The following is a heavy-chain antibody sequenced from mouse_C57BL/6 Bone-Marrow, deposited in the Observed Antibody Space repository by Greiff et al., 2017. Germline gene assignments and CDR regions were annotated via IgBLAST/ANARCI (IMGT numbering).Heavy chain of an antibody. D-gene: IGHD4-1*01. CDR2: ISSGGSYT. J-gene: IGHJ2*01. V-gene: IGHV5-6*01. Sequence: EVQVVESGGDLVKPGGSLKLSCAASGFTFSSYGMSWVRQTPDKRLEWVATISSGGSYTYYPDSVKGRFTISRDNAKNTLYLQMSSLKSDDTAMYYCARRDGTYFDYWGQGTTLTVSS. CDR3: ARRDGTYFDY. CDR1: GFTFSSYG.